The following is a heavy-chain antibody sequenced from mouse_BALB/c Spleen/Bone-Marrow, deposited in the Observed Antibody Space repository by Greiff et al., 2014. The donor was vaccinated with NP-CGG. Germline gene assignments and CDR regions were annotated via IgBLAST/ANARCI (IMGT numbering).Heavy chain of an antibody. V-gene: IGHV1-85*01. CDR1: GYTFTSYD. Sequence: VQRVESGAELVKPGASVKLSCKASGYTFTSYDINWVRQRPEQGLEWIGWIFPGDGSTKYNERFKGKATLTTDKPSSTAYMQLSRLTSEDSAVYFCARRVYYDYDGGAWFAYWGQGTLVTVSA. J-gene: IGHJ3*01. CDR3: ARRVYYDYDGGAWFAY. D-gene: IGHD2-4*01. CDR2: IFPGDGST.